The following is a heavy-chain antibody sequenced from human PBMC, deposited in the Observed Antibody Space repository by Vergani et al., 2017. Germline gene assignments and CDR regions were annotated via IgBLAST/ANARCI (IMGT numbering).Heavy chain of an antibody. J-gene: IGHJ4*02. CDR1: GFTFSSYA. Sequence: EVQLVESGGGLVQPGGSLRLSCAASGFTFSSYAMSWVRQAPGKGLEWVSVIYSGGSTYYADSVKGRFTISRDNSKNTLYLQMNSLRAEDTAVYYCARDPILIKWGQGTLVTVSS. CDR3: ARDPILIK. D-gene: IGHD3-22*01. CDR2: IYSGGST. V-gene: IGHV3-66*01.